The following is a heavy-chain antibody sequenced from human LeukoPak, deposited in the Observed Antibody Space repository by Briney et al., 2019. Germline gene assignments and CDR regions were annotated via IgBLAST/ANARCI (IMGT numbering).Heavy chain of an antibody. CDR3: AREAVTRNYFDY. J-gene: IGHJ4*02. D-gene: IGHD4-17*01. Sequence: GGSLRLSCAASGFTVSSNYMNWVRQAPGKGLEWVSVIYSGGSTYYADSVKGRFTISRDNSKDTLFLQMNSLRAEDTAVYYCAREAVTRNYFDYWGQGTLVTVSS. CDR1: GFTVSSNY. V-gene: IGHV3-53*01. CDR2: IYSGGST.